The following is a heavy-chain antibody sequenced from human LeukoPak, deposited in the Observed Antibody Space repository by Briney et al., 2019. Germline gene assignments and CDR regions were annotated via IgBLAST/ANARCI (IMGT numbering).Heavy chain of an antibody. Sequence: GGSPRLSCAAAGFTFSSYWMHGVRHVPGKGLGGVSRINSDGSSINYADSVKGRFTISRDNAKNTLYLQMNSLRAEDTAVYYCARAPRYYDILTGSYYYYGMDVWGKGTTVTVSS. J-gene: IGHJ6*04. CDR2: INSDGSSI. D-gene: IGHD3-9*01. CDR1: GFTFSSYW. V-gene: IGHV3-74*01. CDR3: ARAPRYYDILTGSYYYYGMDV.